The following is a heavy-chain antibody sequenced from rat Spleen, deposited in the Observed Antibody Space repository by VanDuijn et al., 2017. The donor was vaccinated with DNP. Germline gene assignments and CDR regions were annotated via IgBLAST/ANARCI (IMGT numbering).Heavy chain of an antibody. Sequence: EVQLVESGGGLVQPGRSLKLSCVASGFTFSDYNMAWVRQTPKKGLEWVATITYDGSSTYYGDSVKGRFTISRETTKSTLYLQMDSLRSEDTASYYCARGGRSYFDYWGQGVMVTVSS. J-gene: IGHJ2*01. D-gene: IGHD1-11*01. CDR2: ITYDGSST. V-gene: IGHV5-7*01. CDR3: ARGGRSYFDY. CDR1: GFTFSDYN.